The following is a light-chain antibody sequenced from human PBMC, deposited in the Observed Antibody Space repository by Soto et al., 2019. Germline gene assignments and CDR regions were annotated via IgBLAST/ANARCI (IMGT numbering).Light chain of an antibody. CDR1: SSNIGAGYD. Sequence: QSVLTQPPSVSGAPGQRVTISCTGSSSNIGAGYDVHWYQQLPGTAPKLLIYGNSNRPSGVPDRCSGSKSGTSASLASTGLQADDEADYYCQSDYSSLSGYVFGTGTKLTVL. J-gene: IGLJ1*01. V-gene: IGLV1-40*01. CDR2: GNS. CDR3: QSDYSSLSGYV.